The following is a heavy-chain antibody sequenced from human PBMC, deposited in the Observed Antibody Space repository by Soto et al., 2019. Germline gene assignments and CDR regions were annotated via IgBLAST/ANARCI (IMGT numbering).Heavy chain of an antibody. CDR3: AREGFMITFGGVIVIPVAFDI. Sequence: GGSLRLSCAASGFTFSTYSMNWVRQAPGKGLEWVSSISSSSSTIYYADSVKGRFTISRDNAKNSLYLQMNSLRAEDTAVYYCAREGFMITFGGVIVIPVAFDIWGQGTMVTVSS. V-gene: IGHV3-48*01. CDR2: ISSSSSTI. D-gene: IGHD3-16*02. J-gene: IGHJ3*02. CDR1: GFTFSTYS.